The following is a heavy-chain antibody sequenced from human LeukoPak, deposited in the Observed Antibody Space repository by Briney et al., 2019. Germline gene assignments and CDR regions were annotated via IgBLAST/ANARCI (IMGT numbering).Heavy chain of an antibody. J-gene: IGHJ4*02. V-gene: IGHV4-38-2*02. CDR2: IYHSGST. CDR1: GYSISSGYY. Sequence: PSETLSLTCTVSGYSISSGYYWGWIRQPPGKGLEWIGSIYHSGSTYYNPSLKSRVTISVNTSKNQFSLKLSSVTAADTAVYYCARDAGSRLVRFDYWGQGTLVTVSS. CDR3: ARDAGSRLVRFDY. D-gene: IGHD2-8*02.